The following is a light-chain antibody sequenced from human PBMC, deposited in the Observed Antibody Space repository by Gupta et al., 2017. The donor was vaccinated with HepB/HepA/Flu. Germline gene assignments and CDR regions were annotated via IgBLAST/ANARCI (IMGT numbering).Light chain of an antibody. Sequence: QPVLTQPPSASGTPGQSVTISCSGSSSNIGSNTVNWYQQLPGKAPKLLIYSNNQRPSGVPDRFSGSKSGTSASLAISGLQSEDEADYYCAAWDDSLNGGVFGGGTKLTVL. CDR3: AAWDDSLNGGV. J-gene: IGLJ3*02. CDR1: SSNIGSNT. V-gene: IGLV1-44*01. CDR2: SNN.